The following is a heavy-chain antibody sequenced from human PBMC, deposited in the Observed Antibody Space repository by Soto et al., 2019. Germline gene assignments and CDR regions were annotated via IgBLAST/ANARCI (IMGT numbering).Heavy chain of an antibody. D-gene: IGHD2-2*01. CDR1: GFTFSSYS. Sequence: PGGSLRLSCAASGFTFSSYSMNWVRQAPGKGLEWVSSISSSSSYIYYADSVKGRFTISRDNAKNSLYLQMNSLRAEDTAVYYCARDQVLVVPALGPLYYYYGMDVRGQGTTVTVSS. CDR3: ARDQVLVVPALGPLYYYYGMDV. J-gene: IGHJ6*02. CDR2: ISSSSSYI. V-gene: IGHV3-21*01.